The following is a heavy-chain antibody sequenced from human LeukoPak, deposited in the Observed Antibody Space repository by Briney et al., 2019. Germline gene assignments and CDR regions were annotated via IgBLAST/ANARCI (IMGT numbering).Heavy chain of an antibody. D-gene: IGHD3-10*01. V-gene: IGHV3-21*01. CDR3: ARGQITMVRGPYNWFDP. Sequence: GGSLRLSCAASGFTFSSYSMNWVRQAPGKGLEWVSSISSSSSYIYYADSVKGRLTISRDNAKNSLYLQMNSLRAEDTAVYYCARGQITMVRGPYNWFDPWGQGTLVNVSS. CDR1: GFTFSSYS. CDR2: ISSSSSYI. J-gene: IGHJ5*02.